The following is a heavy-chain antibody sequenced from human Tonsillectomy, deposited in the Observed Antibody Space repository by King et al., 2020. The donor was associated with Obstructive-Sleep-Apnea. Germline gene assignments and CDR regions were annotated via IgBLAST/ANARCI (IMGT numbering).Heavy chain of an antibody. J-gene: IGHJ4*02. CDR3: ARDPYSYFDY. CDR2: IYYSGST. Sequence: MQLQESGPGLVKPSETLSLTCTVSGGSISSSSYYWGWIRQTPGKGLEWIGSIYYSGSTYYNPSLKSRVTISVDTSKNQFSLKLNSVTAADTAVYYCARDPYSYFDYWGQGTLVTVSS. D-gene: IGHD4-11*01. CDR1: GGSISSSSYY. V-gene: IGHV4-39*07.